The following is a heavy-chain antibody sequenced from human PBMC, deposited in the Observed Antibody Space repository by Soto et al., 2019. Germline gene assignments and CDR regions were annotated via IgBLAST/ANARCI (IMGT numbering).Heavy chain of an antibody. CDR3: ARLGSSGWYQGSYFDY. V-gene: IGHV4-39*01. CDR1: GGSITRNNHY. D-gene: IGHD6-19*01. Sequence: QLQLQESGPGLVKPSETLSLTCIVSGGSITRNNHYWGWIRQSPGKGLEWIGSILYSGSTNYNPSLKSRVTLSVETSKNQCSLKMSSLTAADTALYYCARLGSSGWYQGSYFDYWGQGTLVTVSS. CDR2: ILYSGST. J-gene: IGHJ4*02.